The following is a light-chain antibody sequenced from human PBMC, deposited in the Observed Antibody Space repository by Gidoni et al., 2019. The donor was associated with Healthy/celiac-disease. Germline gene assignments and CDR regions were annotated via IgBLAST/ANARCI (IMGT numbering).Light chain of an antibody. V-gene: IGKV1-33*01. Sequence: DLQMTPSPSSLSASVGDRVTITCQASQDISNYLNWYQQKPGKAPKLLIYDASNLETGVPSRFSGSGSGTDFTFTISSLQPEDIATYYCQQYGGTFGGGTKVEIK. CDR3: QQYGGT. CDR2: DAS. J-gene: IGKJ4*01. CDR1: QDISNY.